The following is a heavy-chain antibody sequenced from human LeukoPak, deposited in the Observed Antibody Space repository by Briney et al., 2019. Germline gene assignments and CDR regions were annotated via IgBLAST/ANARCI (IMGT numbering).Heavy chain of an antibody. J-gene: IGHJ4*02. CDR3: AILNSIRGYYFDY. V-gene: IGHV1-18*01. D-gene: IGHD3-3*02. Sequence: ASVKVSCMASGYTFTSYGISWVRPPPEQGLEWMGWISAYNGNTNYAQTLQGRVTITTETSTSTGSMGLRSLRSDDTGVYYCAILNSIRGYYFDYWGQGTLVTVSS. CDR2: ISAYNGNT. CDR1: GYTFTSYG.